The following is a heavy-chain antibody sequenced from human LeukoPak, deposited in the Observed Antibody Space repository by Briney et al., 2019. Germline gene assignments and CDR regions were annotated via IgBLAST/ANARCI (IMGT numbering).Heavy chain of an antibody. CDR1: RFTYSSYS. CDR3: ARLYSRVGPFDY. CDR2: ISSSGSTI. J-gene: IGHJ4*02. Sequence: PGGSLRLSCAASRFTYSSYSMNWVRQAPGKGLEWVSYISSSGSTIYYADSMKGRFTISRENAKNSLDLQMNSLRAEDTAVYYCARLYSRVGPFDYWGQGTLVTVSS. D-gene: IGHD5-18*01. V-gene: IGHV3-48*04.